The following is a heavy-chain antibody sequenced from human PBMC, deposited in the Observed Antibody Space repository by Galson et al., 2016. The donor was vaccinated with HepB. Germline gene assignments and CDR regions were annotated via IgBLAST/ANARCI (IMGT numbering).Heavy chain of an antibody. CDR2: INPDSGVT. V-gene: IGHV1-2*02. D-gene: IGHD2-15*01. J-gene: IGHJ6*02. Sequence: SVKVSCKASGYTFTGYYMHWVRQAPGQGLEWMGWINPDSGVTSYAQKFQGRVTMTRDTSISTVYMELNSLRAEDTAVYYCAKRAHATGDYCGMDVWGQGTTVTVSS. CDR1: GYTFTGYY. CDR3: AKRAHATGDYCGMDV.